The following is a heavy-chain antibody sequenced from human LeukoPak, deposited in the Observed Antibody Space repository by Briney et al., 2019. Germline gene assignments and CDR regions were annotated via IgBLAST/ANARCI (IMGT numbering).Heavy chain of an antibody. CDR2: ISSGGSTI. Sequence: GGSLRLSCAASGFAVSTNYLSWVRQAPGKGLEWVSHISSGGSTIYYADSVKGRFTISRDNAKNSLYLQMNSLRAEDTAVYYCARAGYASYWGQGTLVTVSS. D-gene: IGHD2-2*01. J-gene: IGHJ4*02. CDR3: ARAGYASY. V-gene: IGHV3-11*04. CDR1: GFAVSTNY.